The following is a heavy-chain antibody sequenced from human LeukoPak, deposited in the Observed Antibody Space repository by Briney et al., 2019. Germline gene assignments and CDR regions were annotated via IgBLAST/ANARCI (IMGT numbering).Heavy chain of an antibody. CDR1: GGSFVGYY. CDR3: ARGHIVVVPAAAYYYYYMDV. CDR2: INHSGST. J-gene: IGHJ6*03. V-gene: IGHV4-34*01. D-gene: IGHD2-2*01. Sequence: SETLSLTCAVYGGSFVGYYWRWIRQPPGKGLEWIGEINHSGSTNYNPSLKSRVTISVDTSKNQFSLKLSSVTAADTAVYYCARGHIVVVPAAAYYYYYMDVWGKGTTVTVSS.